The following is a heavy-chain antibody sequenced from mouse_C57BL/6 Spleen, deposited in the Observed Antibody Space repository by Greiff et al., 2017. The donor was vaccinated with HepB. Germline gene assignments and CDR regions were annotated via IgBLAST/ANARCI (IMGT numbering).Heavy chain of an antibody. D-gene: IGHD1-1*01. CDR1: GFTFSNYW. CDR3: TGMDYGSSYWYFDV. J-gene: IGHJ1*03. Sequence: EVHLVESGGGLVQPGGSMKLSCVASGFTFSNYWMNWVRQSPEKGLEWVAQIRLKSDNYATHYAVSVKGRFTISRDDAKSSVYLQMNNLRAEDTGIYYCTGMDYGSSYWYFDVWGTGTTVTVSS. CDR2: IRLKSDNYAT. V-gene: IGHV6-3*01.